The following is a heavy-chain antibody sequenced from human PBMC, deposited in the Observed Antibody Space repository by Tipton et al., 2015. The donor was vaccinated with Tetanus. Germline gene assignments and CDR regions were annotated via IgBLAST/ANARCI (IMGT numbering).Heavy chain of an antibody. V-gene: IGHV3-21*01. J-gene: IGHJ4*02. D-gene: IGHD1-26*01. CDR3: AREKKEAATDY. CDR2: ISGSSNYI. Sequence: SLRLSCAASGFTFSDYSMNWVRQAPGKGLEWVSSISGSSNYIYYTDSVKGRFTISRDNSRNTVFLQMNSLRVEDTAVYYCAREKKEAATDYWGQGTLVSVSS. CDR1: GFTFSDYS.